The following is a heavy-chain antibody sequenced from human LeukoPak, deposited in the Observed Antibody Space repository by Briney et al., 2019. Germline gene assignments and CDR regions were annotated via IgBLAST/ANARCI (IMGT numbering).Heavy chain of an antibody. Sequence: GSLRLSCAASGFTFSNYEMNWVRQAPGKGLEWISYISSGGSSTYYADSVKGRFTISRDNSKNTLYLQMNSLRAEDTAVYYCAKDRPLFATVTRGTPDDYWGQGTLVTVSS. J-gene: IGHJ4*02. V-gene: IGHV3-NL1*01. D-gene: IGHD4-17*01. CDR3: AKDRPLFATVTRGTPDDY. CDR2: ISSGGSST. CDR1: GFTFSNYE.